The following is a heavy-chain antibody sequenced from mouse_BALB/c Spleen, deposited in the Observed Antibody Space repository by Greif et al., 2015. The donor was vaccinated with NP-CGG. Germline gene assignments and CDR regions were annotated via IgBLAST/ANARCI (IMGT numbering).Heavy chain of an antibody. V-gene: IGHV1S126*01. D-gene: IGHD3-1*01. Sequence: QVQLKESGPQLVRPGASVKISCKASGYSFTSYWMHWVKQRPGQGLEWIGMIDPSDSETRLNQKFKDKATLTVDKSSSTAYMQLSSPTSEDSAVYYCARGGSGYVPFAYWGQGTLVTVSA. CDR1: GYSFTSYW. CDR2: IDPSDSET. CDR3: ARGGSGYVPFAY. J-gene: IGHJ3*01.